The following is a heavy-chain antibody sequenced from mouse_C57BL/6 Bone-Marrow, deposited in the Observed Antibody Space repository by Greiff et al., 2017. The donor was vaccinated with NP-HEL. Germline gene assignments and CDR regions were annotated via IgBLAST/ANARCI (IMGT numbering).Heavy chain of an antibody. CDR2: INPYNGGT. J-gene: IGHJ2*01. CDR1: GYTFTDYY. Sequence: VQLQQSGPVLVKPGASVKMSCKASGYTFTDYYMNWVKQSHGKSLEWIGVINPYNGGTSYNQKFKGKATLTVDKSSSTAYMELNSLTSEDSAVYYCAIGSSYVDYWGQGTTLTVSS. D-gene: IGHD1-1*01. V-gene: IGHV1-19*01. CDR3: AIGSSYVDY.